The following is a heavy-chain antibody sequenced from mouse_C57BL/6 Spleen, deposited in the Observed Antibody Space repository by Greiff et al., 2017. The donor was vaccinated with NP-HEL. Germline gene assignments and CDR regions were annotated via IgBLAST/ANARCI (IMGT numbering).Heavy chain of an antibody. CDR3: TRPLGYYAMDY. D-gene: IGHD4-1*01. CDR2: IDPETGGT. CDR1: GYTFTDYE. Sequence: VQRVESGAELVRPGASVTLSCKASGYTFTDYEMHWVKQTPVHGLEWIGAIDPETGGTAYNQKFKGKAILTADKSSSTAYMELRSLTSEDSAVYYCTRPLGYYAMDYWGQGTSVTVSS. J-gene: IGHJ4*01. V-gene: IGHV1-15*01.